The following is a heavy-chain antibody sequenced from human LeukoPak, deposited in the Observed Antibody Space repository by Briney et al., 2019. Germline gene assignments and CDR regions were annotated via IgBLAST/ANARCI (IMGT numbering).Heavy chain of an antibody. Sequence: GGSLRLSCAASGFTFSNFAMRWVRQAPGKGLEWVSSISGNGVGTYYAGSVKGRFTISRDNSKNSLNLQMNSLRVEDTAVYYCAKRGSTTYHFDSWGQGTLVTVSS. V-gene: IGHV3-23*01. J-gene: IGHJ4*02. CDR3: AKRGSTTYHFDS. CDR1: GFTFSNFA. D-gene: IGHD2-2*01. CDR2: ISGNGVGT.